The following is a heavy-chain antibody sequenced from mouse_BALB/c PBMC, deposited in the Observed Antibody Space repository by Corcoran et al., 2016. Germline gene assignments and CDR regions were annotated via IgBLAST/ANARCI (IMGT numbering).Heavy chain of an antibody. CDR3: AYYYGSSYYWYFDV. Sequence: EIQLQQSGPELMKPGASVKISCKASGYSFTSYYMHWVKQSHGKSLEWIGYIDPFNGGTSYNQKFKGKATLTVDKSSSTAYMHLSSVTSEDSAVYYCAYYYGSSYYWYFDVWGAGTTVTVSS. J-gene: IGHJ1*01. CDR2: IDPFNGGT. CDR1: GYSFTSYY. V-gene: IGHV1S135*01. D-gene: IGHD1-1*01.